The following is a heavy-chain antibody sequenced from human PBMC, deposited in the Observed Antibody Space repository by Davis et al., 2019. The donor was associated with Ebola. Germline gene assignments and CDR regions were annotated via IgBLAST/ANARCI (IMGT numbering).Heavy chain of an antibody. CDR1: GGTFSSYA. J-gene: IGHJ4*02. Sequence: AASVKVSCKASGGTFSSYAISWVRQAPGQGLEWMGRIIPILGIANYAQKFQGRVTITADKSTSTAYMELSSLRSEDTAVYYCARDRKTGRGYSYGLDYWGQGTRVTVSA. CDR3: ARDRKTGRGYSYGLDY. CDR2: IIPILGIA. V-gene: IGHV1-69*04. D-gene: IGHD5-18*01.